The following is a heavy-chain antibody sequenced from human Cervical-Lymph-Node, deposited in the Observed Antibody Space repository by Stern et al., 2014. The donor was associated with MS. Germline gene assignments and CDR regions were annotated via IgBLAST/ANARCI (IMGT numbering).Heavy chain of an antibody. D-gene: IGHD6-6*01. CDR3: ARHKPSPLSSPRPLDY. CDR1: GGSITSSYH. V-gene: IGHV4-39*01. Sequence: QVQLQESGPGLLKPSETLSLTCTVSGGSITSSYHWGWIRQPPGKGLEWIGTIYYGGRTYYNPPLKSRLPLSGATSKSQFSPLLSSVTASDTAVYYCARHKPSPLSSPRPLDYWGQGTLVAVSS. J-gene: IGHJ4*02. CDR2: IYYGGRT.